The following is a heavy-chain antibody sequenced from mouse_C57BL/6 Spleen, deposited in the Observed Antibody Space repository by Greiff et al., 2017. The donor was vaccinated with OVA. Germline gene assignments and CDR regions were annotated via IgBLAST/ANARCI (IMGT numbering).Heavy chain of an antibody. D-gene: IGHD1-1*01. Sequence: DVKLQESGPGLVKPSQSLSLTCSVTGYSITSGYYWNWIRQPPGNKLEWMGDISYDGSNNYNPSLKNPISITRDTSDKQFFLKLNHVTTEDAATYCAAKGDTTVFDYWGQGTTLTVSS. CDR3: AKGDTTVFDY. J-gene: IGHJ2*01. V-gene: IGHV3-6*01. CDR2: ISYDGSN. CDR1: GYSITSGYY.